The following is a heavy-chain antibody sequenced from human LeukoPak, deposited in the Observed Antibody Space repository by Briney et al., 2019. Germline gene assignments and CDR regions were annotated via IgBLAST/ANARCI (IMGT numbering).Heavy chain of an antibody. J-gene: IGHJ6*04. D-gene: IGHD3-10*01. Sequence: SVKVSCKASGGAFNTYAISWVRQAPGQGLEWMGRIIPIFGTANYAQKFQGRVTITADESTSTAYMELSSLRSEDTAVYYCARDLAMVRGAAVWGKGTTVTVSS. V-gene: IGHV1-69*13. CDR2: IIPIFGTA. CDR3: ARDLAMVRGAAV. CDR1: GGAFNTYA.